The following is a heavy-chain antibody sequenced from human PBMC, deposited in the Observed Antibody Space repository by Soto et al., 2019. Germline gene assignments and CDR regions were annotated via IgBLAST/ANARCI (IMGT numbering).Heavy chain of an antibody. J-gene: IGHJ6*02. D-gene: IGHD3-3*01. CDR2: IYYSGST. CDR1: GGSIRSADYY. V-gene: IGHV4-30-4*08. Sequence: SETLSLTCTVSGGSIRSADYYWSWIRQPPGKGLEWIGYIYYSGSTYYHASLRSRVTISIDTSKNQFSLNLSSVTAADSAVYYCARGGTIFGVVSSGGMDVWGHGTTVTVSS. CDR3: ARGGTIFGVVSSGGMDV.